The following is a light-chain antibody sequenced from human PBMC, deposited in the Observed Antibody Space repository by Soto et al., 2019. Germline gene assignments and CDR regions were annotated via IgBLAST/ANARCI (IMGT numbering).Light chain of an antibody. V-gene: IGKV1-39*01. Sequence: IQLAKSPSSLSASVGDTVTLTCRASQTVSRYLNWYQQKSGTAPKLLIYAASTLHTGVPSRFSGRGSGTEFTLTINSLQPDDFATYYCQQYKSYWTFGQGTKVDIK. J-gene: IGKJ1*01. CDR2: AAS. CDR1: QTVSRY. CDR3: QQYKSYWT.